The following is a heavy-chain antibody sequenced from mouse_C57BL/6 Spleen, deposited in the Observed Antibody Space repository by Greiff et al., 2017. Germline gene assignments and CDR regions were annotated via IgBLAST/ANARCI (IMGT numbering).Heavy chain of an antibody. D-gene: IGHD3-3*01. CDR1: GYTFTDYN. V-gene: IGHV1-22*01. CDR2: INPNNGGT. CDR3: AREGDVGFDY. J-gene: IGHJ2*01. Sequence: EVKLMESGPELVKPGASVKMSCKASGYTFTDYNMHWVKQSHGKSLEWIGYINPNNGGTSYNQKFKGKATLTVNKFSSTAYMELRSLTSEDSAVYYCAREGDVGFDYWGQGTTLTVSS.